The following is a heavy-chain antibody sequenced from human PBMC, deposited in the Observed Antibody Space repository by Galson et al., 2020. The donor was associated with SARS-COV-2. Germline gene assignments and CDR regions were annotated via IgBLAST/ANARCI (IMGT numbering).Heavy chain of an antibody. CDR1: GFTFSSYA. D-gene: IGHD1-26*01. V-gene: IGHV3-30-3*01. CDR3: ARDGSGSYYVPVF. Sequence: PGGSLRLSCAASGFTFSSYAMHWVRQAPGKGLEWVAVISYDGSNKYYADSVKGRFTISRDNSKNTLYLQMNSLRAEDTAVYYCARDGSGSYYVPVFWGQGTLVTVSS. J-gene: IGHJ4*02. CDR2: ISYDGSNK.